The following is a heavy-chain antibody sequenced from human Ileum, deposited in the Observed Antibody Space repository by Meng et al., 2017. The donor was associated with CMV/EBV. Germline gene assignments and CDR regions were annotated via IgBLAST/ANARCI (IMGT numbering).Heavy chain of an antibody. CDR1: GFTFRSTW. V-gene: IGHV3-7*01. D-gene: IGHD5-18*01. CDR3: ATLGFRRIDY. CDR2: IQPDGSEN. J-gene: IGHJ4*02. Sequence: GGSLRLSCAASGFTFRSTWMGWVRQAPGKGLEWVANIQPDGSENWSTDSVKGRFTISRDNDKNSLFLQMNSLRADDTAVYFCATLGFRRIDYWGQGTLVSGAS.